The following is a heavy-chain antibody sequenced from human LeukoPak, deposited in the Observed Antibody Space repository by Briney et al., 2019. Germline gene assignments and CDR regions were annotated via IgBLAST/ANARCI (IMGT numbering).Heavy chain of an antibody. CDR1: GGSISSYY. CDR2: IYYSGST. Sequence: PSETLSLTCTVSGGSISSYYWSWIRQPPGKGLEWIGYIYYSGSTNYNPSLKSRVTISVDTSKNQFSLKLSSVTAADTAVYYCARDKGLFDPWGQGTLVTVSS. V-gene: IGHV4-59*12. CDR3: ARDKGLFDP. J-gene: IGHJ5*02.